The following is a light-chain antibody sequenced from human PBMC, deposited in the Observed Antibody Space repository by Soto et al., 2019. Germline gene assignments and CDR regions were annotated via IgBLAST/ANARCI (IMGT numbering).Light chain of an antibody. J-gene: IGKJ4*01. V-gene: IGKV3-15*01. CDR2: GAS. CDR1: QSVSSN. Sequence: EIVMTQSPATLSVSPGERATLSCRASQSVSSNLAWYQQKPGQAPRLLIYGASTRATGIPARFSGSGSGIEFTLTISSLQSEDFAVYYCQQYNNWPHTFGGGTNVDIK. CDR3: QQYNNWPHT.